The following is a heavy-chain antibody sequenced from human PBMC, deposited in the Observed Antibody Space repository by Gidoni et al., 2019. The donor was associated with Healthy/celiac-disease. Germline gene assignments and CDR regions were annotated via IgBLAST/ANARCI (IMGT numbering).Heavy chain of an antibody. CDR2: IYYSGST. Sequence: QVQLQESGPGLVKPSETLSLTCPVSGGSISSYYWSWIRQPPGKGLEWIGYIYYSGSTNYNPSLKSRVTISVDTSKNQFSLKLSSVTAADTAVYYCARSSFGELAYWGQGTLVTVSS. CDR3: ARSSFGELAY. V-gene: IGHV4-59*01. D-gene: IGHD3-10*01. CDR1: GGSISSYY. J-gene: IGHJ4*02.